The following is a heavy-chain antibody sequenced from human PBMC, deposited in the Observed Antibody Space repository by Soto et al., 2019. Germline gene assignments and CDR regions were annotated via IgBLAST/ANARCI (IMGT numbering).Heavy chain of an antibody. V-gene: IGHV4-59*01. CDR3: AGGPMVRGVTDFDY. CDR1: GGSISSYY. J-gene: IGHJ4*02. Sequence: QVQLQESGPGLVKPSETLSLTCTVSGGSISSYYWSWIRQPPGKGLEWIGYIYYSGSTNYNPSLKGRVPVAVDTSKNEFSLKLSSVTAADTAVYYCAGGPMVRGVTDFDYWGQGTLVTVSS. CDR2: IYYSGST. D-gene: IGHD3-10*01.